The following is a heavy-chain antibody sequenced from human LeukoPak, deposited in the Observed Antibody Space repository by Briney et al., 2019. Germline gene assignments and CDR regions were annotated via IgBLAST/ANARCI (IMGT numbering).Heavy chain of an antibody. J-gene: IGHJ4*02. CDR2: IYHSGNT. Sequence: SETLSLTCAVSGGSISSSNWWSWVRQPPGKGLEWIGEIYHSGNTNYDPSLKSRVTISVDKYKNKFSLKLNSVTAADTAVYYCARTYYYTSGSYSLDYWGQGTLVSVSS. CDR3: ARTYYYTSGSYSLDY. CDR1: GGSISSSNW. V-gene: IGHV4-4*02. D-gene: IGHD3-10*01.